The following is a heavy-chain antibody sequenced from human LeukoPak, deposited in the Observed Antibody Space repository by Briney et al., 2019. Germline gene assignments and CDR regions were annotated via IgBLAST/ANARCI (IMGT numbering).Heavy chain of an antibody. J-gene: IGHJ6*02. Sequence: SETLSLTCTVSGGSISSTSYYWGWIRQPPGKGLEWIGSIYYSGSTYYNPSLKSRVTISVDTSKNQFSLKLSSVTAADTAVYYCATGEVGGQNFYYYYGMDVWGQGTTVTVSS. D-gene: IGHD3-10*01. CDR2: IYYSGST. V-gene: IGHV4-39*07. CDR3: ATGEVGGQNFYYYYGMDV. CDR1: GGSISSTSYY.